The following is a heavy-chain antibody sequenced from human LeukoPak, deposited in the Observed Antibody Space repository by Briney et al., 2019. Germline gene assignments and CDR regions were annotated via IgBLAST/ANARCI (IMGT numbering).Heavy chain of an antibody. D-gene: IGHD3-22*01. CDR1: GFTFSSYW. CDR2: IKQDGSEK. V-gene: IGHV3-7*01. CDR3: ARDRNHDYYDSSGFSDY. J-gene: IGHJ4*02. Sequence: GGSLRLSCAASGFTFSSYWMSWVRQAPGKGMEWVANIKQDGSEKYYVDSVKGRFTISRDNAKNSLYLQMNSLRAEDTAVYYCARDRNHDYYDSSGFSDYWGQGTLVTVPS.